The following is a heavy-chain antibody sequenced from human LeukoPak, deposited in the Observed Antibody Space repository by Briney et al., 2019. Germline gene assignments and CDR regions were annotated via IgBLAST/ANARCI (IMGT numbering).Heavy chain of an antibody. CDR1: GASLLSHY. CDR3: ATIKRGDIFGYFDF. J-gene: IGHJ4*02. D-gene: IGHD5-18*01. V-gene: IGHV4-59*11. Sequence: PSETLSLTCTVSGASLLSHYWSWIRQAPGKGLEWIAYLFDIVNTKHNPSLKSRVTLSAATSRNQYSLRLSSVSAADTAVYYCATIKRGDIFGYFDFWGQGILVTVSS. CDR2: LFDIVNT.